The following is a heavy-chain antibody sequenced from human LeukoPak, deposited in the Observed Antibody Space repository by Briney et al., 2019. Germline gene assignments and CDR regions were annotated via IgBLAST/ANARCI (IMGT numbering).Heavy chain of an antibody. D-gene: IGHD1-26*01. Sequence: GGSLRLSCAASGFTFSSYAMSWVRQAPGKGLEWVSYISSSSSTIYYADSVKGRFTISRDNAKNSLYPQMNSLRAEDTAVYYCARDKIVGATHFDYWGQGALVTVSS. J-gene: IGHJ4*02. CDR2: ISSSSSTI. V-gene: IGHV3-48*01. CDR3: ARDKIVGATHFDY. CDR1: GFTFSSYA.